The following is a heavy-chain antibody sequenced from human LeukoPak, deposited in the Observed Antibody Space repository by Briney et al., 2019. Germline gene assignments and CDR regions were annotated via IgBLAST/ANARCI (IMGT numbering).Heavy chain of an antibody. CDR1: GFTFSNYW. CDR3: AKDYGDYVSWVYYFDY. V-gene: IGHV3-74*01. Sequence: QPGGSLRLSCAASGFTFSNYWMYWVRQGPGKGLVWVSRSNGDGSVTTYADSVKGRFTISRDNAKNTLYLQMYSLRAEDTAVYYCAKDYGDYVSWVYYFDYWGQGTLVAVSS. D-gene: IGHD4-17*01. CDR2: SNGDGSVT. J-gene: IGHJ4*02.